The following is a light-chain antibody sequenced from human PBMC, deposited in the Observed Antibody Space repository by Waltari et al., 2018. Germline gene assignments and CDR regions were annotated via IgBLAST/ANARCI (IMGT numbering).Light chain of an antibody. CDR1: SSDVGGYNH. CDR2: DVS. Sequence: QSALTQPASVSGSPGQSITISCTGTSSDVGGYNHVSWHHQHPGKAPKLMIYDVSNRPSGVSNRFSGSKSGNTASLTISGLQAEDEADYYCSSYTSSSWVFGGGTRLTVL. J-gene: IGLJ3*02. V-gene: IGLV2-14*03. CDR3: SSYTSSSWV.